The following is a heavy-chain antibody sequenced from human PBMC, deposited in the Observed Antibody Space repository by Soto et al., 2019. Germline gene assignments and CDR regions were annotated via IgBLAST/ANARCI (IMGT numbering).Heavy chain of an antibody. CDR2: IYWNDDK. V-gene: IGHV2-5*01. J-gene: IGHJ3*02. D-gene: IGHD3-3*01. CDR1: GFSLSTSGVG. CDR3: AHRIFGVADSDAFDI. Sequence: SGPTLVKPTQTLTLTCTFSGFSLSTSGVGVGWIRQPPGKALEWLALIYWNDDKRYSPSLKSRLTITKDTSKNQVVLTMTNMDPVDTATYYCAHRIFGVADSDAFDIWGQGTMVTVSS.